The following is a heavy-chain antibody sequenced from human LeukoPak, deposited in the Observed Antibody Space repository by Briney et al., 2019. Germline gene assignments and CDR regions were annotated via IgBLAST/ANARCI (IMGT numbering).Heavy chain of an antibody. J-gene: IGHJ4*01. D-gene: IGHD3-22*01. CDR2: IYSSGSA. V-gene: IGHV4-59*08. CDR3: ARHRDYYDT. CDR1: GASLNNNF. Sequence: SETLSLTCTVSGASLNNNFWTWIRQPPGKGLEWIGYIYSSGSANYNPSLKSRVIISGDTSKNQISLNLTSVTAADTAVYFCARHRDYYDTWGHGTLVTVSS.